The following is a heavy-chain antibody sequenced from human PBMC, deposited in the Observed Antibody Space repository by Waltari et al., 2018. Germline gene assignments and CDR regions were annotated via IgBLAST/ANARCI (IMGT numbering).Heavy chain of an antibody. CDR2: IYYIWST. J-gene: IGHJ3*02. CDR3: ARDRQAADDAVDI. Sequence: QLQLQESGPGLVKPSETLSLTCTVSGGSISSSSYYWGWIRQPPGKGLEWIGSIYYIWSTYYNPSLKSRVTISVDTAKNQFSLKLSSVTAADTAVYYWARDRQAADDAVDIWGQGTMVTVSS. V-gene: IGHV4-39*07. CDR1: GGSISSSSYY. D-gene: IGHD6-13*01.